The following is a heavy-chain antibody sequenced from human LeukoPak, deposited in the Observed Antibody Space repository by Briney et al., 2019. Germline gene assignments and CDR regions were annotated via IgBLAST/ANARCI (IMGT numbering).Heavy chain of an antibody. D-gene: IGHD6-19*01. CDR1: GGSISSYY. CDR3: ARGSGWYDYNWFDP. Sequence: RASETLSLTCTVSGGSISSYYWSWIRQPPGKGLEWIGYIYTSGSTNYNSSLKSRVTISVDTSKNQFSLKLSSVTAADTAVYYCARGSGWYDYNWFDPWGQGTLVTVSS. CDR2: IYTSGST. J-gene: IGHJ5*02. V-gene: IGHV4-4*09.